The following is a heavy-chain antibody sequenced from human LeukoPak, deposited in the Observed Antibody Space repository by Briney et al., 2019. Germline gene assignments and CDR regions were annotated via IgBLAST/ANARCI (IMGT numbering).Heavy chain of an antibody. CDR3: ARGVYGTVKGGLDY. D-gene: IGHD3-10*01. V-gene: IGHV4-31*03. CDR1: GDSISSGGYY. CDR2: IYHSGSA. J-gene: IGHJ4*02. Sequence: SQTLSLTCTVSGDSISSGGYYWSWIRQHPGKGLEWMGYIYHSGSAYYNPSLKSRVTISVDTSKNQFSLKLSSVAAADTAVYYCARGVYGTVKGGLDYWGQGTLVTVSS.